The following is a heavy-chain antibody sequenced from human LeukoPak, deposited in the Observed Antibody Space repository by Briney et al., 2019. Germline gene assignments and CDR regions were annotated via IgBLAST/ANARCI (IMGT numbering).Heavy chain of an antibody. V-gene: IGHV1-8*01. CDR3: ARADDILTGYYTGHYYYYMDV. CDR2: MNPNSGNT. Sequence: ASVKVSCKASGYTFTSYDINWVRQATGQGLEWMGWMNPNSGNTGYAQKFQGRVTMTRNTSISTAYMELSSLRSEDTAVYYCARADDILTGYYTGHYYYYMDVWGKGTTVTVSS. D-gene: IGHD3-9*01. J-gene: IGHJ6*03. CDR1: GYTFTSYD.